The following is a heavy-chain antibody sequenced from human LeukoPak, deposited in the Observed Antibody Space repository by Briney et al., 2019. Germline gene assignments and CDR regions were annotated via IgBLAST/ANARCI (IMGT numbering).Heavy chain of an antibody. CDR2: ISAYNGNT. Sequence: ASVKVSCKASGYTFTSYGISWVRQAPGQGLEWMGWISAYNGNTNYAQKLQGRVTMTTDTSTSTAYMELSWLKYDDTALYYCARADSSGWYRPPFDYWGQGTLVTVSS. CDR1: GYTFTSYG. J-gene: IGHJ4*02. D-gene: IGHD6-19*01. V-gene: IGHV1-18*01. CDR3: ARADSSGWYRPPFDY.